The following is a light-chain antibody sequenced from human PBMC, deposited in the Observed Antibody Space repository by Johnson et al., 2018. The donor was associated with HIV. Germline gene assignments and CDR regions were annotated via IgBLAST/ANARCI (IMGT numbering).Light chain of an antibody. CDR2: DNN. Sequence: QSVLTQPPSVSAAPGQKVTISCSGSSSNIGNNYVSWYQQFPGTAPKLLIYDNNKRPSGIPDRFSGSKSGTSATLGITGLQTGEEADYYCGTWDSSLSGVFGTGNKVTVL. CDR1: SSNIGNNY. V-gene: IGLV1-51*01. J-gene: IGLJ1*01. CDR3: GTWDSSLSGV.